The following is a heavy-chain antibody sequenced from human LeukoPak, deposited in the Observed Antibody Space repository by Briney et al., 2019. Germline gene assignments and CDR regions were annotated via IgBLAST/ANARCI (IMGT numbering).Heavy chain of an antibody. CDR3: ARVHMVRGVNFFDY. J-gene: IGHJ4*02. D-gene: IGHD3-10*01. CDR2: ISGSGGST. CDR1: GFTFNNYA. V-gene: IGHV3-23*01. Sequence: GGSLRLSCAASGFTFNNYAMNWVRQAPGKGLEWVSGISGSGGSTYYADSLKGRFTISRDNSKDTLYVQMNSLRAEDTAVYYCARVHMVRGVNFFDYWGQGTLVTVSS.